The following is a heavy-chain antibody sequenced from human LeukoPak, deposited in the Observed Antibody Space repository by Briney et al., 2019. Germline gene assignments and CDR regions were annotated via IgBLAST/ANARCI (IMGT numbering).Heavy chain of an antibody. CDR2: IYYSGST. J-gene: IGHJ4*02. D-gene: IGHD5-24*01. CDR1: GGSISSYY. Sequence: PSRTLSLTCTVSGGSISSYYWSWIRQPPGKGLEWIGYIYYSGSTNYNPSLKSRLTISVDTSKNQFSLKLSSVTAADTAVYYCARAGVMSTIGRFDYWGQGTLVTVSS. V-gene: IGHV4-59*01. CDR3: ARAGVMSTIGRFDY.